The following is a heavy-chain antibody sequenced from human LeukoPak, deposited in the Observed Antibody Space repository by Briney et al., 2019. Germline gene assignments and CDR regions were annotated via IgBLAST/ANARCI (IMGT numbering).Heavy chain of an antibody. V-gene: IGHV3-7*01. CDR2: IKQDGSEK. CDR3: ATFSPDPSITYYYDSSGYIFDY. CDR1: GFTFSSYW. D-gene: IGHD3-22*01. J-gene: IGHJ4*02. Sequence: TGGSLRLSCAASGFTFSSYWMSWVRQAPGKGLKWVANIKQDGSEKYYVDSVKGRFTISRDNAKNSLYLQMNSLRAEDTAVYYCATFSPDPSITYYYDSSGYIFDYWGQGTLVTVSS.